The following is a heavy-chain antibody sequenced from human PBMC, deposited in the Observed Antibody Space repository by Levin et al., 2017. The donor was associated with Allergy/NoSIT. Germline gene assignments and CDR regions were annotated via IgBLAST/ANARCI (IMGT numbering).Heavy chain of an antibody. J-gene: IGHJ4*02. D-gene: IGHD6-19*01. V-gene: IGHV3-23*01. CDR1: GFTFSNYA. CDR2: IIGGGTST. Sequence: GGSLRLSCAASGFTFSNYAMTWVRQAPGKGLEWVSAIIGGGTSTYYADSVKGRFTISRDNSKTTVYLHMNSLSAEDTALYYCAKTGGSGGFLDYWGQGTLVTVSS. CDR3: AKTGGSGGFLDY.